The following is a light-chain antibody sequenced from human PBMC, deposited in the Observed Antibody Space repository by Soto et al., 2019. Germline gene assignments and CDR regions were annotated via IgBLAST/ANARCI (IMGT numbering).Light chain of an antibody. CDR1: NSNIGTNT. CDR2: GNS. CDR3: QSYDSSLSGSYV. V-gene: IGLV1-40*01. Sequence: QSVLTQPPSASATPGQRVTISCSGSNSNIGTNTVNWYQQLPGTAPRLLIYGNSNRPSGVPDRFSGSKSGTSASLAITGLQAEDEADYYCQSYDSSLSGSYVFGTGTKVTVL. J-gene: IGLJ1*01.